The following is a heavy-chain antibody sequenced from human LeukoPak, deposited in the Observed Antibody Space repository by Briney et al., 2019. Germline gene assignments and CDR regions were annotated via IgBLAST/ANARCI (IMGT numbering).Heavy chain of an antibody. D-gene: IGHD5-18*01. CDR2: ISSSSSYT. Sequence: PGGSLRLSCAASGFTFSDYYMSWIRQAPGKRLEWVSYISSSSSYTNYADSVKGRFTISRDNAKNSLYLQMNSLRAEDTAVYYCARSTAMVHYYYGMDVWGQGTTVTVSS. CDR1: GFTFSDYY. J-gene: IGHJ6*02. CDR3: ARSTAMVHYYYGMDV. V-gene: IGHV3-11*03.